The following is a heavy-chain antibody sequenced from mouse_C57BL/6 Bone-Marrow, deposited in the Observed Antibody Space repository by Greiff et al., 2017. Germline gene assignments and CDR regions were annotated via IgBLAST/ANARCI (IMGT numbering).Heavy chain of an antibody. CDR1: GYSFTSYY. D-gene: IGHD2-1*01. V-gene: IGHV1-66*01. Sequence: VQLQQSGPELVKPGASVKISCKASGYSFTSYYIHWVKQRPGQGLEWIGWIYPGSGNTKYNEKFKGQATLTVDTSSSTAYMELLSLTSEDSAVXFCARSRGNYGGYFDVWGTGTTVTVSS. CDR2: IYPGSGNT. CDR3: ARSRGNYGGYFDV. J-gene: IGHJ1*03.